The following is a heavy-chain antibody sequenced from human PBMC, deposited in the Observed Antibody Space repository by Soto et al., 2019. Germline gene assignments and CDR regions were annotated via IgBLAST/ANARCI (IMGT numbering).Heavy chain of an antibody. CDR3: ARGPDPTYSEH. V-gene: IGHV1-18*01. CDR2: INGYNGKT. CDR1: GYTFTNYG. Sequence: QVQLVQSGAEVRKPGASVKVSCKTSGYTFTNYGINWVRQAPGQGLEWMGWINGYNGKTNYAQRVQCRVTLTKDTSTTTSYMELRSLRSDDTAIYYCARGPDPTYSEHWGHGTLVTVSS. J-gene: IGHJ4*01.